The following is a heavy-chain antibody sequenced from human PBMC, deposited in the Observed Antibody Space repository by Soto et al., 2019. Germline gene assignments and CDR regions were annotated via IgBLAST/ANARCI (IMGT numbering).Heavy chain of an antibody. Sequence: ASVKVSCKASGYTFTSYGISWVRQAPGQGLEWMGWINPNSGGTNYAQKLQGWVIISVDTSKNQFSVRLSSVTAADTAVYYCARAYYDTKGYSLDPWGLGTLVTVSS. J-gene: IGHJ5*02. D-gene: IGHD3-16*01. CDR3: ARAYYDTKGYSLDP. V-gene: IGHV1-18*01. CDR1: GYTFTSYG. CDR2: INPNSGGT.